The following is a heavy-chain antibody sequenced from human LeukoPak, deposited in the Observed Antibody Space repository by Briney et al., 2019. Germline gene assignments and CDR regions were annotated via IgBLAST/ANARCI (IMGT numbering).Heavy chain of an antibody. CDR3: ARDGDVLRFLEWLVLEDPFDY. Sequence: SETLSLTCTVSGGSISSYYWSWIRQPPGKGLEWIGYIYYSGSTNYNPSLKSRVTISVDTSKNQFSLKLSSVTAADTAVYYCARDGDVLRFLEWLVLEDPFDYWGQGTLVTVSS. D-gene: IGHD3-3*01. CDR1: GGSISSYY. J-gene: IGHJ4*02. V-gene: IGHV4-59*01. CDR2: IYYSGST.